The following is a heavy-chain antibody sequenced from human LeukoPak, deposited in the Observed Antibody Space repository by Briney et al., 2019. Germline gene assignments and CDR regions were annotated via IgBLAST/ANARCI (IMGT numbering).Heavy chain of an antibody. CDR2: ISAYNGST. CDR1: GYTFTSYG. Sequence: AVQVSCKGSGYTFTSYGFSWVRQAPGQGLEWMGWISAYNGSTNYAQKLQGRVTMTTDTSKSTAYMELRSLRSDDTAVYYRARVAPRITMIVVVTPNWLDPWGQGSLVTVSS. D-gene: IGHD3-22*01. CDR3: ARVAPRITMIVVVTPNWLDP. J-gene: IGHJ5*02. V-gene: IGHV1-18*01.